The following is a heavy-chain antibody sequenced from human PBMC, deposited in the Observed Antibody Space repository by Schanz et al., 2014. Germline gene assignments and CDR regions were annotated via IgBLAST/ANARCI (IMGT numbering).Heavy chain of an antibody. J-gene: IGHJ4*02. CDR3: AKGESEFGESTFDY. Sequence: QVQLVQSGAELKKPGASVKVSCKASGYTFTNHYLHWVRQAPGQGLEWMGRISPSSGGTNYAQNFQGRVTMTKDTSINTVYMELSTLTSDDTAVYYCAKGESEFGESTFDYWGQGTLVTVSS. CDR1: GYTFTNHY. CDR2: ISPSSGGT. D-gene: IGHD3-10*01. V-gene: IGHV1-2*06.